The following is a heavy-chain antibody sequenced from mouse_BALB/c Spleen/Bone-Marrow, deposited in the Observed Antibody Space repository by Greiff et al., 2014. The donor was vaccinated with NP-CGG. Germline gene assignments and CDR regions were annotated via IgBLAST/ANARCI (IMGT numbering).Heavy chain of an antibody. CDR1: GDSCIIYW. Sequence: VQPHQPVAELGKPGPTAKLSRKASGDSCIIYWMHWVKLRPGQGFEWIGEINPSNDGANYNEKFKRKATLTVDKSSSTAYMQLSSLTSEDSAVYYCTLSRDLEYRGQGTTLTVSS. V-gene: IGHV1S16*01. J-gene: IGHJ2*01. CDR2: INPSNDGA. CDR3: TLSRDLEY. D-gene: IGHD3-3*01.